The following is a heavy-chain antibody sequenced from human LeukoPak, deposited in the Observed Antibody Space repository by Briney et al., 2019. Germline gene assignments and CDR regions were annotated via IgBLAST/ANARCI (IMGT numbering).Heavy chain of an antibody. CDR1: GGSFSTYY. V-gene: IGHV4-59*01. CDR2: IYYSGST. CDR3: ARGILTGPIYAFDI. J-gene: IGHJ3*02. Sequence: SETLSLTCAVYGGSFSTYYWSWLRQPPGKGLEWIGHIYYSGSTNYNPSLKSRVTISVDTSKNQFSLKLSSVTAADTAVYYCARGILTGPIYAFDIWGQGTMVTVSS. D-gene: IGHD3-9*01.